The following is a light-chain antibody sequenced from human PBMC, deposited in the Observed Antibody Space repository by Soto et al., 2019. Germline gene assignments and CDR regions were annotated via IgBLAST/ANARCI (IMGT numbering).Light chain of an antibody. V-gene: IGLV2-14*01. CDR2: EVS. CDR1: SRDVGSYNY. Sequence: QSALTQPASVSGSPGQSITISCTGTSRDVGSYNYVSWYQQHPDKAPKLMIYEVSNRPSGISNRFSGSKSGNTASLTISGLQAEDDADYYCSSYTSSFTFVFGTGTKLTVL. J-gene: IGLJ1*01. CDR3: SSYTSSFTFV.